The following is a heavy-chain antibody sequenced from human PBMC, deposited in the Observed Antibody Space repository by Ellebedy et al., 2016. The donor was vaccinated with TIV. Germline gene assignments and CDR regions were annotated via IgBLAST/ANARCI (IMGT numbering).Heavy chain of an antibody. D-gene: IGHD3-22*01. J-gene: IGHJ4*02. V-gene: IGHV3-23*01. CDR2: ISNTGSRT. CDR1: GFTFSSYA. CDR3: AKGRGGGSDSSAPRYYFDY. Sequence: GESLKISCAASGFTFSSYAMSWVRQAPGKGLEWVSTISNTGSRTYCADSVEGRFIISRDNSKKTLYLQMNSLRAEDTAVYYCAKGRGGGSDSSAPRYYFDYWGLGTLVTVSS.